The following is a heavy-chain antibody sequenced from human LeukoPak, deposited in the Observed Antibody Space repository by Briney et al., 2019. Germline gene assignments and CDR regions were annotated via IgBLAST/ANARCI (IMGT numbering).Heavy chain of an antibody. D-gene: IGHD3-3*01. CDR1: GFTFSSYD. CDR3: ARAYDFWSGYYPH. Sequence: GGSLRLSCVASGFTFSSYDMHWVRQGTGKGLEWVSGINAAGDTYYPGSVKGRFTISRENARNSLYLQMKSLRAEDTAVYYCARAYDFWSGYYPHWGQGTLVTVSS. V-gene: IGHV3-13*01. CDR2: INAAGDT. J-gene: IGHJ4*02.